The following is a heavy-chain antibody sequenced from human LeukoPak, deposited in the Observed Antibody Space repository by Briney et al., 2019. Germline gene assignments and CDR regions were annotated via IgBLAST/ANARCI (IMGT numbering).Heavy chain of an antibody. J-gene: IGHJ4*02. CDR3: ARDPLLWELPSDY. V-gene: IGHV3-7*01. Sequence: GGSLRLSCAASGFTFSSHWMSWVRQAPGKGLEWVANIKQDGSENYYVDSVKGRFTISRDNAKNTLYLQMNSLRAEDTAVYYCARDPLLWELPSDYWGQGTLVTVSS. CDR1: GFTFSSHW. CDR2: IKQDGSEN. D-gene: IGHD1-26*01.